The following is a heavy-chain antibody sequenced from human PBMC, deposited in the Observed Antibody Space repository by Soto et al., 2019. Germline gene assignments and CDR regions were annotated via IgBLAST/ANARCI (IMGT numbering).Heavy chain of an antibody. CDR1: GGTFSSYA. V-gene: IGHV1-69*06. Sequence: QVQLVQSGAEVKKPGSSVKVSCKASGGTFSSYAISWVRQAPGQGLEWMGGIIPIFGTANYAQKFQGRVTINADKSTSTAYMELSSLRSEDTAVYYCARVGARWLQLLCWFDPWGHGTLVTVSS. CDR2: IIPIFGTA. J-gene: IGHJ5*02. D-gene: IGHD5-12*01. CDR3: ARVGARWLQLLCWFDP.